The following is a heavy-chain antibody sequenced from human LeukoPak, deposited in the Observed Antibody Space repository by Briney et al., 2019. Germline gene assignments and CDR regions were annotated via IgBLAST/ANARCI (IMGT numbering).Heavy chain of an antibody. CDR3: ARDYYDSSGYYDFANY. Sequence: PGGSLRLSCAASGFTFSSYSMNWVRQAPGKGLEWVSYISSSSSTIYYADSVKGRFTISRDNAKNSLYLQMNSLRAEDTAVYYCARDYYDSSGYYDFANYWGQGTLVTVSS. D-gene: IGHD3-22*01. J-gene: IGHJ4*02. CDR2: ISSSSSTI. CDR1: GFTFSSYS. V-gene: IGHV3-48*01.